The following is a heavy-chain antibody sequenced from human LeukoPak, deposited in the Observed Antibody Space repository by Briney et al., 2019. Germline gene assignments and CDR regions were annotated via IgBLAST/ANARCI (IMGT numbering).Heavy chain of an antibody. Sequence: GSLRLSCAASEFTFSSYSMNWVRQAPGKGLEWVSYITNSGNSKSYADSVKGRFTISRDNSKNTLYLQMNSLRAEDTAVYYCAKEGFDSWGQGTLVTVSS. V-gene: IGHV3-48*01. CDR3: AKEGFDS. CDR1: EFTFSSYS. J-gene: IGHJ4*02. CDR2: ITNSGNSK.